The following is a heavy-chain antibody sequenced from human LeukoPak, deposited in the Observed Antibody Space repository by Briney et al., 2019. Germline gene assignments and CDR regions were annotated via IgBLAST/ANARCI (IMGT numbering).Heavy chain of an antibody. J-gene: IGHJ4*02. D-gene: IGHD6-19*01. V-gene: IGHV1-24*01. CDR3: ATGPAVAGYFDY. CDR1: GYTLTELS. Sequence: ASAKVSCKDSGYTLTELSMHWVRQAPGRGLEWMGGFDPEDGETIYAQKFQGRVTMTEDTSTDTAYMELSSLRSEDTAVYYCATGPAVAGYFDYWGQGTLVTVSS. CDR2: FDPEDGET.